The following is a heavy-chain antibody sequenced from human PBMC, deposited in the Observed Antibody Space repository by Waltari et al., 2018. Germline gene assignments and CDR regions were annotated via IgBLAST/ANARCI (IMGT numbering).Heavy chain of an antibody. V-gene: IGHV3-23*01. CDR1: GFTFSSYA. D-gene: IGHD2-2*01. J-gene: IGHJ4*02. Sequence: GFTFSSYAMSWVRQAPGKGLEWVSAISGSGGSTYYADSVKGRFTISRDNSKNTLYLQMNSLRAEDTAVYYCAKESVRAFEYLNYFDYWGQGTLVTVSS. CDR2: ISGSGGST. CDR3: AKESVRAFEYLNYFDY.